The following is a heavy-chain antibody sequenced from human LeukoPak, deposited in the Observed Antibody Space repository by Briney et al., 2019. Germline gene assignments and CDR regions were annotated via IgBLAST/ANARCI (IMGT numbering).Heavy chain of an antibody. V-gene: IGHV1-46*01. CDR2: INPSGGST. Sequence: ASVKVSCKASGYTFTSYYMHWVRQAPGQGLEWMGIINPSGGSTSYAQKFQGRVTMTRDTSISAAYMELSRLRSDDTAVYYCARGGAGEGYCSSTSCYGHDYWGQGTLVTVSS. CDR1: GYTFTSYY. CDR3: ARGGAGEGYCSSTSCYGHDY. D-gene: IGHD2-2*01. J-gene: IGHJ4*02.